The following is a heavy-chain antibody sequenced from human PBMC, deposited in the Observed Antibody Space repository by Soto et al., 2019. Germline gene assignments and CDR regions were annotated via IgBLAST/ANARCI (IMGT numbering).Heavy chain of an antibody. J-gene: IGHJ6*02. D-gene: IGHD5-12*01. CDR3: ARDSSWLRLDYYYGMDV. Sequence: EVQLVESGGGLVKPGGSLRLSCAASGFTFSSYSMNWVRQAPGKGLECVSSISSSSSYIYYADSVKGRFTISRDNAKNSLYLQMNSLRAEDTAVYYCARDSSWLRLDYYYGMDVWGQWTTVTVSS. V-gene: IGHV3-21*01. CDR2: ISSSSSYI. CDR1: GFTFSSYS.